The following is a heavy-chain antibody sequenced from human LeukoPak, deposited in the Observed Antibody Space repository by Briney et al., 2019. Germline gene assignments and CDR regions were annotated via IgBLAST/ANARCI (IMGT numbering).Heavy chain of an antibody. V-gene: IGHV3-11*01. CDR1: GFTFSDYY. Sequence: PGGSLRLSCAASGFTFSDYYMSWIRQAPGKGLEWVSYISSSGSTIYYADSVKGRFTISRDNAKNSLYLQMNSLRAEDTAVYYCARDLSTMVRGVITYNWFDPWGQGTLVTVSS. CDR2: ISSSGSTI. J-gene: IGHJ5*02. CDR3: ARDLSTMVRGVITYNWFDP. D-gene: IGHD3-10*01.